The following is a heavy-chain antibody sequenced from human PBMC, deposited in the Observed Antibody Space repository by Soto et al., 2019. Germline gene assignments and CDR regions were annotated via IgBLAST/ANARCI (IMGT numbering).Heavy chain of an antibody. CDR3: ARAGYCSSTSCYDYYYYYMDV. J-gene: IGHJ6*03. V-gene: IGHV5-51*01. D-gene: IGHD2-2*01. CDR2: IYPGDSDT. CDR1: GYSFTSYW. Sequence: PGESLKISCKGSGYSFTSYWIGWVRQMPGKGLEWMGIIYPGDSDTRYSPSFQGQVTISADKSISTDYLQWSSLKASDTAMYYCARAGYCSSTSCYDYYYYYMDVWGKWTTVTVSS.